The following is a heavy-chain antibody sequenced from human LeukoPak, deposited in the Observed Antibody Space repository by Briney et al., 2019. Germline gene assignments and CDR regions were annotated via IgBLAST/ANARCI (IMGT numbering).Heavy chain of an antibody. V-gene: IGHV4-34*01. Sequence: AATLSLTCIVYGGPFSGYYWRWIRQPPGKGPEWIGDINHSVRTNYTTYFQGRVIITVDTFNSQCCMRLMSVTAADTAVYYCARFSFGVVTAIRGFDYWGQGTLVTVAS. CDR3: ARFSFGVVTAIRGFDY. J-gene: IGHJ4*02. D-gene: IGHD2-21*02. CDR1: GGPFSGYY. CDR2: INHSVRT.